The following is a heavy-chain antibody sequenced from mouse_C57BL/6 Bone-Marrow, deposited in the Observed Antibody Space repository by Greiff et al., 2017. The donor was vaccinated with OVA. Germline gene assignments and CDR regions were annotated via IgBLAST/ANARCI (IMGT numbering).Heavy chain of an antibody. CDR3: ARRDYGMDY. V-gene: IGHV1-81*01. J-gene: IGHJ4*01. Sequence: VHLVESGAELARPGASVKLSCKASGYTFTSYGISWVKQRTGQGLEWIGEIYPRSGNTYYNEKFKGKATLTADKSSSTAYMELRSLTSEDSAVYFCARRDYGMDYWGQGTSVTVSS. D-gene: IGHD1-1*01. CDR2: IYPRSGNT. CDR1: GYTFTSYG.